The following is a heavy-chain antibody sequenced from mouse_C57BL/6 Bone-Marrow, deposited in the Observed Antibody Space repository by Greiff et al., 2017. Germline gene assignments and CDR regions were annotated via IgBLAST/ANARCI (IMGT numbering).Heavy chain of an antibody. CDR3: ARNYGSSYWYFDV. D-gene: IGHD1-1*01. CDR2: ISNGGGST. J-gene: IGHJ1*03. CDR1: GFTFSDYY. V-gene: IGHV5-12*01. Sequence: EVKLVESGGGLVQPGGSLKLSCAASGFTFSDYYMYWVRQTPEKRLEWVAYISNGGGSTYYPDTVKGRFTISRDNAKNTLYLQMSRLKSEDTAMYYCARNYGSSYWYFDVWGTGTTVTVSS.